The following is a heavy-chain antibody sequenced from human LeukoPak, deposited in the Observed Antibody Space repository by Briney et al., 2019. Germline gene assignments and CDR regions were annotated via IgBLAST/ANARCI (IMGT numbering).Heavy chain of an antibody. D-gene: IGHD1-1*01. CDR3: ARMTTEKFDY. Sequence: GASVKVSCKASGHSITNFALHWVRQAPGQKFEWMGWINGASGNTRYSQKFQGRVTITRDTSASTAYMELSSLRSEDTAVYYCARMTTEKFDYWGQGTLVTVSS. V-gene: IGHV1-3*01. CDR1: GHSITNFA. CDR2: INGASGNT. J-gene: IGHJ4*02.